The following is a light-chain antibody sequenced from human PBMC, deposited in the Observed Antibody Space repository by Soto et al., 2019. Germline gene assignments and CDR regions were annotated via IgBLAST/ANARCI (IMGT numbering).Light chain of an antibody. J-gene: IGKJ2*01. Sequence: EIVLTQSPGTLSLSPGDRATLSCRASQSVNSNYLGWYQQKPGHAPRLLIYGASSRASGVPDRFSGSGSGTDFTLTISRLEPEDFAVNYCHQFGVSPPYTFGQGTKLEI. CDR3: HQFGVSPPYT. CDR1: QSVNSNY. V-gene: IGKV3-20*01. CDR2: GAS.